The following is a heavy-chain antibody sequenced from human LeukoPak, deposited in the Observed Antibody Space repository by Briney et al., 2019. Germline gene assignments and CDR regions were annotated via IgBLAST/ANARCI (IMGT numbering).Heavy chain of an antibody. V-gene: IGHV4-4*02. D-gene: IGHD1-1*01. CDR3: ARRASWYYFDY. J-gene: IGHJ4*02. CDR2: IYHSGGT. CDR1: GDSISSGKW. Sequence: SGTLSLTCVVSGDSISSGKWWSWVRQPPGKGLEWIGEIYHSGGTNYNPSLKSRVTILVDKSKNQFSLNLSSVTVADTAVYYCARRASWYYFDYWGQGTLVTVSS.